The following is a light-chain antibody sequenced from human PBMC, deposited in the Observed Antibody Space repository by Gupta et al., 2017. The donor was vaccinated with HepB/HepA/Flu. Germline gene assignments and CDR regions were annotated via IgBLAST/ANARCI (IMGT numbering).Light chain of an antibody. CDR1: SGDVGYYDL. J-gene: IGLJ2*01. CDR3: SSYAGSSTLV. CDR2: EVN. V-gene: IGLV2-23*02. Sequence: QSALTQPASVSGSPGQSITISCTGTSGDVGYYDLVPWYQQHPGKAPKLMIYEVNERPSGVSHRFSGSKSGNTASLTISGLQAEDEADYYCSSYAGSSTLVFGGGTKLTVL.